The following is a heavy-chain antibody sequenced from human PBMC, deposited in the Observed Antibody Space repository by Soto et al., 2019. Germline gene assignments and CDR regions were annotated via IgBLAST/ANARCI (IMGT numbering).Heavy chain of an antibody. D-gene: IGHD6-13*01. CDR3: ARGLRAAAGRDYFHY. CDR1: GFIFSSYG. J-gene: IGHJ1*01. Sequence: QVQLVESGGGVVQPGRSLTLSCAASGFIFSSYGMHWVRQAPGKGLQWVAVIWYDGSNTYYADSVKGRFTISRDTSKNTLYLQMNSLRAEDTAVYYCARGLRAAAGRDYFHYWGQGSLVTVSS. CDR2: IWYDGSNT. V-gene: IGHV3-33*01.